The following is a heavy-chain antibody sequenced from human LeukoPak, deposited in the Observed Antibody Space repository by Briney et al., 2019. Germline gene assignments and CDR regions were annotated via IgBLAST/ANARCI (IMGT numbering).Heavy chain of an antibody. CDR2: INPSGGST. J-gene: IGHJ4*02. CDR1: GYTFTSYY. Sequence: ASVKVSCKASGYTFTSYYMHWVRQAPGQGLEWMGIINPSGGSTNYAQKFQGRVTMTRDTSTSTVYMELSSLRSEDTAVYYCARGRPTYCGGDCYAVYDYWGQGTLVTVSS. V-gene: IGHV1-46*01. CDR3: ARGRPTYCGGDCYAVYDY. D-gene: IGHD2-21*02.